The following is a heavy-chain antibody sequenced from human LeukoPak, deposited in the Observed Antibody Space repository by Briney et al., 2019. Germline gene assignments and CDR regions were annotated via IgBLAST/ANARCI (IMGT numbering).Heavy chain of an antibody. Sequence: ASVKVSCKASGYTFTGYFMHWLRQAPGQGLEWMGWINPNSGDTNYSQKFQGTVTMTRDTSISTAYMDLSRLRSDDTAVYYCARDATVSGTFYGLDVWGQGTTVTVSS. D-gene: IGHD6-19*01. CDR2: INPNSGDT. CDR1: GYTFTGYF. J-gene: IGHJ6*02. CDR3: ARDATVSGTFYGLDV. V-gene: IGHV1-2*02.